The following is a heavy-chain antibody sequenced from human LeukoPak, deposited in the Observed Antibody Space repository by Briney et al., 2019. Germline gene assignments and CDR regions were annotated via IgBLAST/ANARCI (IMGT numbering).Heavy chain of an antibody. D-gene: IGHD3-10*01. J-gene: IGHJ4*02. V-gene: IGHV1-2*06. CDR3: ARVTYGSGSYYFDY. CDR1: GYTFTGYY. Sequence: ASVKVSCKASGYTFTGYYMHWVRQAPGQGLEWMGRINPNSGGTNYAQKFQGRVTMTRDTSISTAYMELSRLRSDDTAVYYCARVTYGSGSYYFDYWGQGTLVTVSS. CDR2: INPNSGGT.